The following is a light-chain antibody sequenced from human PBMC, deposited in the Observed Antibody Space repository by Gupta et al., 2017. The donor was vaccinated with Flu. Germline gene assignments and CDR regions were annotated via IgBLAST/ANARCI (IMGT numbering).Light chain of an antibody. CDR2: KAS. V-gene: IGKV1-5*03. J-gene: IGKJ2*01. CDR3: QQYSVSSG. Sequence: SKASTLESGVPFRFSGSGSGTEFTLTISSLQPEDFAIYYCQQYSVSSGFGQGTQLEIK.